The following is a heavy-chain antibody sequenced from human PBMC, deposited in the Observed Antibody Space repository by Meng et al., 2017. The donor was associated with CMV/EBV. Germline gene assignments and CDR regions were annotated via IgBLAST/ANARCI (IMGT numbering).Heavy chain of an antibody. Sequence: ASVKVSCKASGYTFTSYGISWVRQAPGQGLEWMGIINPSGGSTSYAQKFQGRVTMTRDTSTSTVYMELSSLRSEDTAVCYCARGGADCSSTSCYRGNYYYYYGMDVWGQGTTVTVSS. CDR2: INPSGGST. D-gene: IGHD2-2*01. CDR1: GYTFTSYG. J-gene: IGHJ6*02. V-gene: IGHV1-46*01. CDR3: ARGGADCSSTSCYRGNYYYYYGMDV.